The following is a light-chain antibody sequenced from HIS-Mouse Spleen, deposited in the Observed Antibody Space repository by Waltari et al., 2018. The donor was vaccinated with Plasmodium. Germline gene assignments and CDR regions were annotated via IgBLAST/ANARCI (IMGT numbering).Light chain of an antibody. CDR3: QQYNNWPPMYT. CDR2: GAS. V-gene: IGKV3-15*01. Sequence: EIVMTQSPATLSVSPGERATLPCRASQSVCSNLAWYQQKPGQAPRLLIYGASTRATGIPARFSGSGSGTEFTLTISSLQSEDFAVYYCQQYNNWPPMYTFGQGTKLEIK. J-gene: IGKJ2*01. CDR1: QSVCSN.